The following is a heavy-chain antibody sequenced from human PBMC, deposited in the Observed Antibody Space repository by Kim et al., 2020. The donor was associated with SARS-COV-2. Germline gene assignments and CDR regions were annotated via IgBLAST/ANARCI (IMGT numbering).Heavy chain of an antibody. CDR3: ARDGGPVFTWSWQDY. CDR1: GYTFTNYA. Sequence: ASVKVSCKASGYTFTNYAMNWVRQAPGQGLECMGWINTKTGKATYAQGFTGRFAFSMDTSVSTAYLQIDSLKAEDTAVYYCARDGGPVFTWSWQDYWGQGTLVTVSS. J-gene: IGHJ4*02. V-gene: IGHV7-4-1*01. CDR2: INTKTGKA. D-gene: IGHD3-16*01.